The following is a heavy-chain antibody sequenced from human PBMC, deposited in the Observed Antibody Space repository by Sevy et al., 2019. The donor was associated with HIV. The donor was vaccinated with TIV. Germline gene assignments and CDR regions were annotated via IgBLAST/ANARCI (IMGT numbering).Heavy chain of an antibody. CDR1: GFTFSKYS. V-gene: IGHV3-23*01. Sequence: GGCLRLYCAASGFTFSKYSMSWVRQPPGKGLGWVSTLSFGCGEIKYADSVKGRFTISIDNSKSSVYLQMNNLRPEDTAVYYCAREGWTKPHDYWGQGTLVTVSS. J-gene: IGHJ4*02. CDR3: AREGWTKPHDY. D-gene: IGHD2-15*01. CDR2: LSFGCGEI.